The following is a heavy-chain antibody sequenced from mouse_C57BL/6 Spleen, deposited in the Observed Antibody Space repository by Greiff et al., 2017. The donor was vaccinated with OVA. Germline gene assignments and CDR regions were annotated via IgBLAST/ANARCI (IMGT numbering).Heavy chain of an antibody. D-gene: IGHD1-1*01. CDR1: GYTFTSYW. Sequence: QVQLQQPGAELVMPGASVKLSCKASGYTFTSYWMHWVKQRPGQGLEWIGEIDPSDSYTNYNQKFKGKSTLTVDKSSSTAYMQLSSLTSEDSAVYYCASYGSSYWYFDVWGTGTTVTVSS. CDR3: ASYGSSYWYFDV. J-gene: IGHJ1*03. CDR2: IDPSDSYT. V-gene: IGHV1-69*01.